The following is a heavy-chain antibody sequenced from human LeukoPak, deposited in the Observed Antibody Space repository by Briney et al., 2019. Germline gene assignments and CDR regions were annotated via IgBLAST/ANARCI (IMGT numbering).Heavy chain of an antibody. V-gene: IGHV3-7*01. Sequence: PGGSLRLSCAASGFTFSSYWMSWVRQAPGKGLEWVANIKQDGSEKYYVDSVKGRFTISRDNAKNSLFLQMNSLRAEDTAVYFCARDPGYCSGGSCSYYYYHYMDVWGKGTTVTVSS. CDR3: ARDPGYCSGGSCSYYYYHYMDV. CDR1: GFTFSSYW. J-gene: IGHJ6*03. CDR2: IKQDGSEK. D-gene: IGHD2-15*01.